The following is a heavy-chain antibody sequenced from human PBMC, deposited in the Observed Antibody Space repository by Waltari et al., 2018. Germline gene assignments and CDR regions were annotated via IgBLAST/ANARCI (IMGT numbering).Heavy chain of an antibody. CDR2: IYYSGST. J-gene: IGHJ4*02. Sequence: QVQLQESGPGLVKPSETLSLTCTVSGGSLSSYYWSWIRQPPGKGLEWIGYIYYSGSTNYNPSLKSRVTISVDTSKNQFSLKLSSVTAADTAVYYCARGRGATHFDYWGQGTLVTVSS. V-gene: IGHV4-59*01. CDR3: ARGRGATHFDY. D-gene: IGHD1-26*01. CDR1: GGSLSSYY.